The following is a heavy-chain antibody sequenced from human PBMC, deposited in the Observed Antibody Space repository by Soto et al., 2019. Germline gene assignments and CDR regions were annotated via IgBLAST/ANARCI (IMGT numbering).Heavy chain of an antibody. V-gene: IGHV3-23*01. Sequence: PGGSLRLSCAASGFTFSNYAMGWVRQAPGKGLERVSAFSGSADNTYYADPVKGRLTISRDNSKNTLYLQMNSLRAEDTAIYYCAKATGLAYYVIDSWGQGALVTVSS. J-gene: IGHJ4*02. CDR3: AKATGLAYYVIDS. CDR2: FSGSADNT. CDR1: GFTFSNYA. D-gene: IGHD1-26*01.